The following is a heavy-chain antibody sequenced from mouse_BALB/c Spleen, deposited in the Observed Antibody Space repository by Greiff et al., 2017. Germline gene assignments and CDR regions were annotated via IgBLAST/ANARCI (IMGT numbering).Heavy chain of an antibody. CDR2: IWGDGST. CDR3: AKKNGYYEAMDY. Sequence: VQLVESGPGLVAPSQSLSITCTVSGFSLTNSGVHWVRQSPGKGLEWLGVIWGDGSTNYNSAFKSRLSISKDNSKSQVFLKMNSLQTDDTARYYCAKKNGYYEAMDYWGQGTSVTVSS. J-gene: IGHJ4*01. CDR1: GFSLTNSG. V-gene: IGHV2-6-6*01. D-gene: IGHD2-3*01.